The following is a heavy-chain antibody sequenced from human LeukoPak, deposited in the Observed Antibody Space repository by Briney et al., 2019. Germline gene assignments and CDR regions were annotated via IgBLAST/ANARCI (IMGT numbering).Heavy chain of an antibody. CDR1: GFAFSSYA. CDR3: AKDYDSSGYCDY. D-gene: IGHD3-22*01. Sequence: GGSLRLSCAASGFAFSSYAMSWVRQAPGKGLEWVSAISGSGGSTYYADSVKGRFTISRDNSKNTLYLQMNSLRAEDTAVYYCAKDYDSSGYCDYWGQGTLVTVSS. CDR2: ISGSGGST. V-gene: IGHV3-23*01. J-gene: IGHJ4*02.